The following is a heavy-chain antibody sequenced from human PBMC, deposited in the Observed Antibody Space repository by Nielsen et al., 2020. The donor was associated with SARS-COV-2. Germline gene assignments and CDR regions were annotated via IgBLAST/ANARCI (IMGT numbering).Heavy chain of an antibody. D-gene: IGHD4-11*01. J-gene: IGHJ4*02. CDR1: GYSFTSYW. Sequence: GESLKISCKGSGYSFTSYWISWVRQMPGKDLEWMGRIDPSDSYTNYSPSFQGHVTISADKSISTAYLQWSSLKASDTATYYWARPRGDYIVSWDFDFWGQGSLVTVSS. CDR2: IDPSDSYT. V-gene: IGHV5-10-1*01. CDR3: ARPRGDYIVSWDFDF.